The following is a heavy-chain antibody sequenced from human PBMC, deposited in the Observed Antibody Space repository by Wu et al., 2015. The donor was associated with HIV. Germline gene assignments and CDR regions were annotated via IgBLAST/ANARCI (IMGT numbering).Heavy chain of an antibody. CDR1: GYTFSTYG. V-gene: IGHV1-18*01. D-gene: IGHD5-18*01. J-gene: IGHJ1*01. Sequence: QVQLVQSGTEVKKPGASVKVSYKASGYTFSTYGINWVRQAPGQGLEWMGWISANNGNTESAQRLQGRVTMTTDTSTSTAYLEVKSLRSDDTAVYYCARGGYKYGTHLQLWGQGTLVIVSS. CDR2: ISANNGNT. CDR3: ARGGYKYGTHLQL.